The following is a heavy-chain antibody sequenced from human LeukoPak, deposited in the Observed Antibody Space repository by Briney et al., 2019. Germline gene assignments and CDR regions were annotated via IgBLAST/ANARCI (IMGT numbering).Heavy chain of an antibody. Sequence: GRSLRLSCAASGFTFSSYGMHWVRQAPGKGLEWVAVIWYDGSNKYYADSVKGRFTISRDNSKNTLYLQMNSLRAEDTAVYYCAKRMTVRDHWGQGTLVTVSS. J-gene: IGHJ4*02. V-gene: IGHV3-33*06. CDR1: GFTFSSYG. D-gene: IGHD3-10*01. CDR2: IWYDGSNK. CDR3: AKRMTVRDH.